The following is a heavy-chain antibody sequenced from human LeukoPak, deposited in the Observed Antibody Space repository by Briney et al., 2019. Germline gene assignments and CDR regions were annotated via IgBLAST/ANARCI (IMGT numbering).Heavy chain of an antibody. Sequence: SGGSLRLSCTSSGFTFSSYAMTWVRQVPGRGLEWVSAISASGESTYYADSVKGRFTISRDNSKNTLYLQMNSLRAEDTAVYYCAKGGGAYVLLWFGDEWGQGTLVTVSS. V-gene: IGHV3-23*01. CDR3: AKGGGAYVLLWFGDE. J-gene: IGHJ4*02. CDR1: GFTFSSYA. D-gene: IGHD3-10*01. CDR2: ISASGEST.